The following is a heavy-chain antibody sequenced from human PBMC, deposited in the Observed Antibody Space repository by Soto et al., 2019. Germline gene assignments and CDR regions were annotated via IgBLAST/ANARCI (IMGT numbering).Heavy chain of an antibody. CDR2: ISWNSGTI. D-gene: IGHD2-8*02. CDR1: GFSFDDYA. Sequence: EVQVVESGGGLVQPGRSLRLSCAASGFSFDDYAVHWVRQAPGKGLEWVSGISWNSGTIGYADSVKGRFTISRDNAKNSLYLQMNSLRAEDTALYYCAKSTGGTANGMGVGAKGPRSPSP. CDR3: AKSTGGTANGMGV. V-gene: IGHV3-9*01. J-gene: IGHJ6*02.